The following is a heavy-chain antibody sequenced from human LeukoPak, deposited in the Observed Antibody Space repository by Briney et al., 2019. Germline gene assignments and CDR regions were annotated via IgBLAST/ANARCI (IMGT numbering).Heavy chain of an antibody. V-gene: IGHV4-4*07. CDR2: IYTSGST. J-gene: IGHJ5*02. CDR3: ARALWFGDQGWFDP. D-gene: IGHD3-10*01. Sequence: SETLSLTCTVSGGSISSYYWSWIRQPAGKGLEWIGRIYTSGSTNYNPSLKSRVTMSVDTSKSQFSLKLSSVTAADTAVYCCARALWFGDQGWFDPWGQGTLVTVSS. CDR1: GGSISSYY.